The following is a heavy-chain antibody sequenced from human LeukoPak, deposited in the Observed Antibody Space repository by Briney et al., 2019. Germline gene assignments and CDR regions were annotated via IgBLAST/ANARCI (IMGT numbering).Heavy chain of an antibody. D-gene: IGHD1-26*01. CDR1: GAPITSYY. Sequence: SETLSLTCTVSGAPITSYYWSWIRQPPGKGLEWIGYIYYSGSTTYKPSLKSRVTISVDMSKNQFSLKLSSVTAADTAVYYCARLSIVGATNFDYWGQGTLVTVSS. V-gene: IGHV4-59*08. J-gene: IGHJ4*02. CDR3: ARLSIVGATNFDY. CDR2: IYYSGST.